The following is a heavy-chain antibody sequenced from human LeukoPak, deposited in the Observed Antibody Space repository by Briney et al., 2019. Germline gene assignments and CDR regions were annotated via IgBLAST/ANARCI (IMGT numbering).Heavy chain of an antibody. V-gene: IGHV3-30*18. CDR3: AKDQGSGWGLTFDY. J-gene: IGHJ4*02. D-gene: IGHD6-19*01. CDR2: ISYDGSSK. CDR1: GFTFSSYG. Sequence: PGGSLRLSCAASGFTFSSYGMHWVRQAPGKGLEWVAVISYDGSSKYYADSVKGRFTISRDNSKNTLYLQMNSLRAEDTAVYYCAKDQGSGWGLTFDYWGQGTLVTFSS.